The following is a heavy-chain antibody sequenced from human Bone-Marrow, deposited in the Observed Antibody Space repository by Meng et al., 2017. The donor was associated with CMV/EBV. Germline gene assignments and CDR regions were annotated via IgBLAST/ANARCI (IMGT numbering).Heavy chain of an antibody. V-gene: IGHV3-21*01. Sequence: GESLKISCAASGFNFKTFTMNWVRQAPGKGLEWVSSISGGSHYIYYADSLKGRFTISRDNAKNSLYLRMSGLRVEDTAVYYCARGGGSHPDYYYGMDVWGQGTTVTVSS. CDR2: ISGGSHYI. J-gene: IGHJ6*02. D-gene: IGHD3-10*01. CDR3: ARGGGSHPDYYYGMDV. CDR1: GFNFKTFT.